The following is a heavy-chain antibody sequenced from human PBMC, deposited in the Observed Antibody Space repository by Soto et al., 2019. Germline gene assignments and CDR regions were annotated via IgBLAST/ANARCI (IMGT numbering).Heavy chain of an antibody. CDR2: INPNSGGT. V-gene: IGHV1-18*01. D-gene: IGHD5-18*01. Sequence: ASVKVSCKASGYTFTSYGISWVRQAPGQGLEWMGWINPNSGGTNYAQKFQGRVTMTRDTSTSTAYMELSSLRSEDTAVYYCARDPGYSYGYNWGRGTLVTVSS. CDR3: ARDPGYSYGYN. J-gene: IGHJ4*02. CDR1: GYTFTSYG.